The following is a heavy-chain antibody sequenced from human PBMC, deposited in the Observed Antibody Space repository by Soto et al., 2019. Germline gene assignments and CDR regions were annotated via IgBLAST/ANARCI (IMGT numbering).Heavy chain of an antibody. CDR1: GFTFSSYG. CDR3: AREHSGSYYVVDYYYGMDV. D-gene: IGHD1-26*01. Sequence: GGSLRLSCAASGFTFSSYGMHWVRQAPGKGLEWVAVIWYDGSNKYYADSVKGRFTISRDNSKNTLYLQMNSLRAEDTAVYYCAREHSGSYYVVDYYYGMDVWGQGTTVTVSS. J-gene: IGHJ6*02. V-gene: IGHV3-33*01. CDR2: IWYDGSNK.